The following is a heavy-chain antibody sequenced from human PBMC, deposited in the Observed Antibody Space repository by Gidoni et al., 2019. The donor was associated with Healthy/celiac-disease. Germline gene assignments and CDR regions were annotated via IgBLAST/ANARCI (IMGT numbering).Heavy chain of an antibody. CDR3: ARVLGSDYFYYGLDV. CDR2: ISSGGNTR. D-gene: IGHD2-15*01. CDR1: GLIFIRDS. J-gene: IGHJ6*02. V-gene: IGHV3-48*02. Sequence: EVQLVEYGGGLVQPGGSVRLSCEASGLIFIRDSMTWVVQAPGKGLEWVSYISSGGNTRHSADSVKGRFTISRDNARNSRALQMNSLRDGDTAVYYCARVLGSDYFYYGLDVWGQGTTVTVSS.